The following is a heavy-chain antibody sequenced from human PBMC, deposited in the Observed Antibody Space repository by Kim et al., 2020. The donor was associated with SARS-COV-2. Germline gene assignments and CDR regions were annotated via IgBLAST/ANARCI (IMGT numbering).Heavy chain of an antibody. J-gene: IGHJ4*02. D-gene: IGHD4-17*01. CDR2: INHSGST. CDR1: GGSFSGYY. Sequence: SETLSLTCAVYGGSFSGYYWNWIRQPPGKGLEWIGEINHSGSTNYNPSLKSRVTISVDTSKNQFSLKLSSVTAADTAVYYCARGGGYGGNSATYYFDYWGQGTLVTVSS. V-gene: IGHV4-34*01. CDR3: ARGGGYGGNSATYYFDY.